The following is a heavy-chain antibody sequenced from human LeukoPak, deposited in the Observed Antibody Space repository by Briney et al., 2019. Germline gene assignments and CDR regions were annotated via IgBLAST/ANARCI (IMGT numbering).Heavy chain of an antibody. J-gene: IGHJ6*03. V-gene: IGHV3-30*03. CDR3: ATNMVGATPWVYFYYMDV. CDR1: GFSFSDYT. D-gene: IGHD1-26*01. Sequence: PGRSLRLSCAASGFSFSDYTMHWVRQSPGKGLEWLAVISYDGTHTNYAASVKGRFTISRDNSRSTVYLEMDSLRTEDAAVYHCATNMVGATPWVYFYYMDVWGKGTAVIVSS. CDR2: ISYDGTHT.